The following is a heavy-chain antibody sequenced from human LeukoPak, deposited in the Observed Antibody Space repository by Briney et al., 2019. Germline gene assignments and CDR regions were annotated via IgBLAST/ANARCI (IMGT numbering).Heavy chain of an antibody. D-gene: IGHD6-13*01. CDR1: GGTFSSYA. CDR2: IIPILGIA. V-gene: IGHV1-69*04. J-gene: IGHJ5*02. Sequence: GSSVKVSCTASGGTFSSYAISWVRQAPGQGLEWMGRIIPILGIANYAQKFQGRVTITADKSTSTAYMELSSLRSEDTAVYYCARVSSSWYGFDPWGQGTLVTVSS. CDR3: ARVSSSWYGFDP.